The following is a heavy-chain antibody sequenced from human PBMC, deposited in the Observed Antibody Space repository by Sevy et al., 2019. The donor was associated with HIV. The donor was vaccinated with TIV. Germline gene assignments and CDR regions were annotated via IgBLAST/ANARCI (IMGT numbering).Heavy chain of an antibody. V-gene: IGHV3-23*01. J-gene: IGHJ4*02. Sequence: GGSLRLSCAASGFTFSSYAMSWVRQAPGKGLEWVSAISGSGGSTYYADSVKGRFTISRDNSKNRLYLQMNSLRAEETAVYYCAKVTGVTMVRGVIIKGGYFDYWGQGTLVTVSS. CDR3: AKVTGVTMVRGVIIKGGYFDY. D-gene: IGHD3-10*01. CDR2: ISGSGGST. CDR1: GFTFSSYA.